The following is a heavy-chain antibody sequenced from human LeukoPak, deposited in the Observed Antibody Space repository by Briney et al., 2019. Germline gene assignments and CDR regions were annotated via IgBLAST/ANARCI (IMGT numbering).Heavy chain of an antibody. V-gene: IGHV3-15*01. J-gene: IGHJ4*02. CDR1: GFTVSSNY. CDR3: ATLTVRGVINI. CDR2: IQSKTDGGTT. D-gene: IGHD3-10*01. Sequence: GGSLRLSCAASGFTVSSNYMTWVRQAPGKGLEWVGRIQSKTDGGTTEYAAPVKGRFTISRDDSKTTIYLQMNSLKTEDTAVYYCATLTVRGVINIWGQGTLVTVSS.